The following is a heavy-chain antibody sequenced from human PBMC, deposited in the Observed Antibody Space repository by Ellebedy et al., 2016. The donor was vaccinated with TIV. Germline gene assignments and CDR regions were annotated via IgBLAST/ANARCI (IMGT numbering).Heavy chain of an antibody. V-gene: IGHV1-2*02. J-gene: IGHJ3*01. D-gene: IGHD1/OR15-1a*01. CDR1: GFPGDY. CDR3: AHLEQSFDV. CDR2: IIPNSGDT. Sequence: ASVKVSCKASGFPGDYIHWVRQAPGQGLESMGWIIPNSGDTNYIEKFQGRVTMTRDTSITTVYMELRGLTLDDTAVYYCAHLEQSFDVWGQGTLVSVSS.